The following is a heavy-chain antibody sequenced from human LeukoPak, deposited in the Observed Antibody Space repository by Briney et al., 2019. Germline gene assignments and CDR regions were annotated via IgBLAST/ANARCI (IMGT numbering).Heavy chain of an antibody. CDR1: GYTFTGYY. V-gene: IGHV1-2*02. Sequence: ASVKVSCKASGYTFTGYYMHWVRQAPGQGLEWMGWINPNSGGTNYAQKFQGRVTMTRDTSISTAYMELSRLRSDDTAVYYCARDLPLYDFWSGSPFDPWGQGTLVTVSS. D-gene: IGHD3-3*01. J-gene: IGHJ5*02. CDR2: INPNSGGT. CDR3: ARDLPLYDFWSGSPFDP.